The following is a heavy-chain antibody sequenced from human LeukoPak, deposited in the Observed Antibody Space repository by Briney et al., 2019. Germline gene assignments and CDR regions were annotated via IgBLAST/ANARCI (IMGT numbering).Heavy chain of an antibody. D-gene: IGHD6-6*01. J-gene: IGHJ6*02. CDR3: ARVRQQLDGMDV. CDR1: GYTFTSYY. CDR2: INPSGGST. Sequence: ASVKVSCKASGYTFTSYYMHWVRQAPGQGLEWMGIINPSGGSTSYAQKFQGRVTMTRDTSTSTVYMELGSLRSEDTAVYYCARVRQQLDGMDVWGQGTTVTVSS. V-gene: IGHV1-46*01.